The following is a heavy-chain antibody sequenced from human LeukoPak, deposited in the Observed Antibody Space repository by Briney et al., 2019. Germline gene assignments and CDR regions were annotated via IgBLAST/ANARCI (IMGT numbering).Heavy chain of an antibody. CDR2: ISSTSNTI. V-gene: IGHV3-48*01. J-gene: IGHJ4*02. CDR1: GFTFSDYA. CDR3: SRFSSVAAQY. Sequence: PGGSLRLSXATSGFTFSDYAMNWVRQAPGKGLEWVSYISSTSNTIYYADSVKGRFTISRDNAKNSLYLQMNSLRAEDTAVYYCSRFSSVAAQYWGQGTLVTVSS. D-gene: IGHD6-6*01.